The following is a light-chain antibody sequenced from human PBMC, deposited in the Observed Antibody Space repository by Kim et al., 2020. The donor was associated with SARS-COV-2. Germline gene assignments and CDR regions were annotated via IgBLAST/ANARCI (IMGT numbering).Light chain of an antibody. V-gene: IGLV3-19*01. Sequence: SSELTQDPAVSVALGQTVRITCQGDSLRNYYASWYQQKPGQAPVVVIYGKNNRLSGIPDRFSGSTSENTASLTITGAQAEDEAVYYCNSRDSSTNHLVFG. J-gene: IGLJ2*01. CDR2: GKN. CDR1: SLRNYY. CDR3: NSRDSSTNHLV.